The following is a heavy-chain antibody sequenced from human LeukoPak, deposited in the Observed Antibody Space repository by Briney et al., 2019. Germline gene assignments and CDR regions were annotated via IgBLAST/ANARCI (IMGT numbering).Heavy chain of an antibody. D-gene: IGHD2-15*01. Sequence: SVKVSCKASGGTFSSYAISWVRQAPGQGLEWMGRIIPIFGTANYAQRFQGRVTITADKSTSTAYMELSSLRSEDTAVYYCARDRMGYFDYWGQGTLVTVSS. CDR2: IIPIFGTA. J-gene: IGHJ4*02. V-gene: IGHV1-69*06. CDR3: ARDRMGYFDY. CDR1: GGTFSSYA.